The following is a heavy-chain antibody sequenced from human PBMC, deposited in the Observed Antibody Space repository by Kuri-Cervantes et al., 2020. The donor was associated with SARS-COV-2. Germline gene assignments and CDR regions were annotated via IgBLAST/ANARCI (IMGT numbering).Heavy chain of an antibody. D-gene: IGHD6-13*01. J-gene: IGHJ6*02. CDR2: ISAYNGNT. Sequence: AAVKVSCKASGYTFTSYGISWVRQAPGQGREWMGWISAYNGNTNYAQKLQGRVTMTTDTSTSTAYMELRSLRSDDTAVYYCARRIAAAGYYYYYGMDVWGQGTTVTVSS. CDR3: ARRIAAAGYYYYYGMDV. CDR1: GYTFTSYG. V-gene: IGHV1-18*04.